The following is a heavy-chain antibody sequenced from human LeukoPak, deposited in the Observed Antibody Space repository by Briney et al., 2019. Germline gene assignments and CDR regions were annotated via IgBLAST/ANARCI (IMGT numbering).Heavy chain of an antibody. D-gene: IGHD3-22*01. V-gene: IGHV4-38-2*02. CDR2: IYHSGST. Sequence: SETLSLTCSVSGYSISSGYYWGWIRQPPGKGLEWIGSIYHSGSTYYNPSLKSRVTISVDTSKNQFSLKLSSVTAADTAVYYCARRPYYYDSSGYRDYWGQGTLVTVSS. J-gene: IGHJ4*02. CDR1: GYSISSGYY. CDR3: ARRPYYYDSSGYRDY.